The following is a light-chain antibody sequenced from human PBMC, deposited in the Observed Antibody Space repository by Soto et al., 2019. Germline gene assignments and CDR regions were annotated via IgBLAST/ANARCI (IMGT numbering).Light chain of an antibody. CDR3: GSWDSSLSAYV. CDR1: SSNIGGNS. Sequence: QSVLTQPPSVSAAPGQKVTISCSGSSSNIGGNSVSWYQQLPGAAPKLLIYDDNKRPSGIPDRFSGSKSGTSATLGITGFQTGDDDDYYCGSWDSSLSAYVFGTGTKVTVL. V-gene: IGLV1-51*01. CDR2: DDN. J-gene: IGLJ1*01.